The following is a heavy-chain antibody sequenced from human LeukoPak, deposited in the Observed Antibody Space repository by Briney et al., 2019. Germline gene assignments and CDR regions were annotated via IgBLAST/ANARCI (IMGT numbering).Heavy chain of an antibody. CDR3: ARDNSGSYIDY. CDR1: GGSIGTYY. D-gene: IGHD1-26*01. Sequence: PSETLSLTCTGSGGSIGTYYWTWIRQPPGKGLEWIGYIYYTGSINYNPSLKSRVTISVDTSKNQFSLKLSSVTAADTAVYYCARDNSGSYIDYWGQGTLVTVSS. J-gene: IGHJ4*02. V-gene: IGHV4-59*01. CDR2: IYYTGSI.